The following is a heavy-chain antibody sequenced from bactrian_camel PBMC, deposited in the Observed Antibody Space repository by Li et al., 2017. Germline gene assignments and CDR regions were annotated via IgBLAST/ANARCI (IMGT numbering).Heavy chain of an antibody. CDR1: GFSFRESS. CDR2: DPHTGGI. V-gene: IGHV3S66*01. D-gene: IGHD7*01. CDR3: VAGNVYTHDCRGPNAPSANY. J-gene: IGHJ4*01. Sequence: VQLVESGGGSVQAGGSLRLSCAASGFSFRESSMGWFRQAPGKEPEGIACDPHTGGISYADTVQGRFLLSRDNVKNILYLTMNSLTPEDTAMYYCVAGNVYTHDCRGPNAPSANYWGQGTQV.